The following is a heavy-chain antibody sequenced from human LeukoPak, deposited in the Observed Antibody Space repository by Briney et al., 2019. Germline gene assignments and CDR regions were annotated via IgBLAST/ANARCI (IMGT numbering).Heavy chain of an antibody. CDR2: ISWNSGSI. D-gene: IGHD3-22*01. CDR1: GFTFEDYA. V-gene: IGHV3-9*01. Sequence: PGRSLRLSCAASGFTFEDYAMHWVRHAPGKGLEWVSGISWNSGSIGYADSVKGRFTISRDNAKNSLYLQMNSLRAEDTALYYCAKDSNYYDSSGYFDYWGQGTLVTVSS. J-gene: IGHJ4*02. CDR3: AKDSNYYDSSGYFDY.